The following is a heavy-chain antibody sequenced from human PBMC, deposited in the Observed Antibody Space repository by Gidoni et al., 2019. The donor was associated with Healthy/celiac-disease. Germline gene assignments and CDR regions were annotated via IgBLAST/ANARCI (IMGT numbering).Heavy chain of an antibody. CDR3: AKTIEGYCTNGVCYTWVNAFDI. D-gene: IGHD2-8*01. Sequence: EVQLLESGGGLVQPGGSLRLSCAASGFTFSSYAISWVRQAPGKGLEWVSATSGSGGSTYYADSVKGRFTISRDNSKNTLYLQMNSLRAEDTAVYYCAKTIEGYCTNGVCYTWVNAFDIWGQGTMVTVSS. J-gene: IGHJ3*02. V-gene: IGHV3-23*01. CDR2: TSGSGGST. CDR1: GFTFSSYA.